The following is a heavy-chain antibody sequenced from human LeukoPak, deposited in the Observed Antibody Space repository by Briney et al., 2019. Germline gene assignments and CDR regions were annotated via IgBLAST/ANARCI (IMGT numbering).Heavy chain of an antibody. Sequence: SQTLSLTCAISGDSVSNNNAAWTWIRQSPSRGLEWLGRTYYRSKWYSSYAFSVRSRTIINADTSKNQFSLHLSSVTPEDTAIYYCTRTLSGWIDHWGQGSLVTVSS. CDR2: TYYRSKWYS. J-gene: IGHJ4*02. V-gene: IGHV6-1*01. CDR3: TRTLSGWIDH. CDR1: GDSVSNNNAA. D-gene: IGHD6-19*01.